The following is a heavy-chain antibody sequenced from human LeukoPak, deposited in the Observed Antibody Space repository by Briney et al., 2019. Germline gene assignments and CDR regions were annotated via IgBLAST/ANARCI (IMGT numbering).Heavy chain of an antibody. D-gene: IGHD2-2*01. CDR1: GCTFSSHA. CDR2: IIPIFGTA. J-gene: IGHJ4*02. V-gene: IGHV1-69*05. Sequence: GASVKVSFKASGCTFSSHAISWVRHAPGQGLEWMGGIIPIFGTANYAQKFQGRVTITTDESTSTAYMELSSLRSEDTAVYYCARAPQKYCSSTSFYFDYWGQGTLVTVSS. CDR3: ARAPQKYCSSTSFYFDY.